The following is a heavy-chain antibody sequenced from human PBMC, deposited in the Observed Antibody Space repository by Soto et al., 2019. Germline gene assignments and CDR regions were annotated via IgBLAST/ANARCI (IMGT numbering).Heavy chain of an antibody. J-gene: IGHJ5*02. CDR3: ARPHGGSSGWDNWFDP. D-gene: IGHD6-25*01. Sequence: QVQLQESGPGLVKPSETLSLTCTVSGGSISSYDWSWIRQPPGKGLEWIGYIYYSGSTNYNPSLKSRVTISVDTSKNQFSLKLSSVTAADTAVYYCARPHGGSSGWDNWFDPWGQGTLVTVSS. CDR1: GGSISSYD. V-gene: IGHV4-59*01. CDR2: IYYSGST.